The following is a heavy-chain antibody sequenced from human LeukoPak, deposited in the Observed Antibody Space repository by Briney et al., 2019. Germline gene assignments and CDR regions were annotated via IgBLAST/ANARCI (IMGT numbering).Heavy chain of an antibody. CDR2: IKQDGSEK. D-gene: IGHD6-13*01. Sequence: GGSLRLSCAASGFTFSTYWMSWVRQAPGRGLEWVANIKQDGSEKYYVDSVKGRFTISRDNAKNSLYLQMNSLRAEDTAMYYCAKDSAGNDYWGQGTLVTVSS. CDR1: GFTFSTYW. J-gene: IGHJ4*02. CDR3: AKDSAGNDY. V-gene: IGHV3-7*01.